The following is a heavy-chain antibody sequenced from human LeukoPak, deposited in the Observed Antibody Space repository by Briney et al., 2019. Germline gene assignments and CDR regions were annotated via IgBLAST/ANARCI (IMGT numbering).Heavy chain of an antibody. D-gene: IGHD3-16*02. Sequence: GGCLRLSWVASEFTFGSYALPWVRQAPAKGLEWVAFISSDGSNKHYAGSAKGRFTISRDNSKNTLFLQMNNLRREDTATYFCARDYQAAFDIWGQGTMVTVSS. CDR2: ISSDGSNK. J-gene: IGHJ3*02. V-gene: IGHV3-30-3*01. CDR1: EFTFGSYA. CDR3: ARDYQAAFDI.